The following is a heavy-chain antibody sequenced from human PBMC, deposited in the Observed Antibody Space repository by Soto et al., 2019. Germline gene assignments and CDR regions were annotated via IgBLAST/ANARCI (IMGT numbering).Heavy chain of an antibody. V-gene: IGHV1-8*01. Sequence: QVQLVQSGAEVKKPGASVKVSCKASGYTFTSYDINWVRQATGQGLEWMGWMNPNSGNTGYAQKFQGRVTMTRNTSISTAYMELSSLRSEDTTVYYCARVNIAAAGTDYMDVWGKGTTVTVSS. CDR3: ARVNIAAAGTDYMDV. CDR2: MNPNSGNT. D-gene: IGHD6-13*01. CDR1: GYTFTSYD. J-gene: IGHJ6*03.